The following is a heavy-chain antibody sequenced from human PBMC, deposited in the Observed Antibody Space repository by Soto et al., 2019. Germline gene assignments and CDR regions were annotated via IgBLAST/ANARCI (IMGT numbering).Heavy chain of an antibody. D-gene: IGHD6-19*01. CDR2: ISWKSGSI. Sequence: PGGSLRLSCAASGFTFDDYAMHWVRQAPGKGLEWVSGISWKSGSIGYADSVKGRFTISRDNAKNSLYLQMNSLRAEDTALYYCAKARLRAVAGSPHPDYFDYWGQGTLVSVCS. CDR1: GFTFDDYA. V-gene: IGHV3-9*01. CDR3: AKARLRAVAGSPHPDYFDY. J-gene: IGHJ4*02.